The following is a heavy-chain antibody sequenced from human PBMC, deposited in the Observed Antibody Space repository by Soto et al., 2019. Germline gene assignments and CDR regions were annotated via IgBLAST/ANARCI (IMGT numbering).Heavy chain of an antibody. CDR3: AKVSSSWRNFDY. J-gene: IGHJ4*02. Sequence: PGGSLRLSCADSGFTFSRNAMSWVRQAPGKGLEWVSATSGSGTSTYYADSVKGRFTISRDNSKNALYLQMNSLRAEDTAVYFCAKVSSSWRNFDYWGQGTLVTVSS. CDR2: TSGSGTST. D-gene: IGHD6-13*01. V-gene: IGHV3-23*01. CDR1: GFTFSRNA.